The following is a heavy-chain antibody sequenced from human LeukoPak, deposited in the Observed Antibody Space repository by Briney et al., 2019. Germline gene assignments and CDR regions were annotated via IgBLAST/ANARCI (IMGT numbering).Heavy chain of an antibody. CDR2: IWYDGSNK. V-gene: IGHV3-33*01. Sequence: GGSLRLSCAASGFTFSSYGMHWVRQAPGKGLEWVAVIWYDGSNKYYADSVKGRFTISRDNSKNTLYLQMNSLRAEDTAVYYCARDMVAATASSPWGQGTLVTVSS. CDR3: ARDMVAATASSP. CDR1: GFTFSSYG. J-gene: IGHJ5*02. D-gene: IGHD2-15*01.